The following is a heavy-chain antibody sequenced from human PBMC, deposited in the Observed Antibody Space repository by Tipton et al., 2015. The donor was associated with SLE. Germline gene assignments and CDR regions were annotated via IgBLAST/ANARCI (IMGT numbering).Heavy chain of an antibody. CDR1: GFTFSSYW. CDR2: IKQDGSEK. Sequence: SLRLSCAASGFTFSSYWMSWVRQAPGKGLEWVANIKQDGSEKYYVDSVKGRFTIPRDNAKNSLYLQMNSLRAEDTAVYYCAREAYSGSYFDYWGQGTLVTVSS. D-gene: IGHD1-26*01. CDR3: AREAYSGSYFDY. V-gene: IGHV3-7*01. J-gene: IGHJ4*02.